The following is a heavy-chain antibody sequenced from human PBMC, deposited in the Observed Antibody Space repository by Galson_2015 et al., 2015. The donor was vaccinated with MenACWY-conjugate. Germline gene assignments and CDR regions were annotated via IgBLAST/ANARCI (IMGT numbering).Heavy chain of an antibody. CDR1: GYSFSSYW. V-gene: IGHV5-51*01. CDR2: ISPGDSNT. CDR3: ARHPPGGRGMDV. D-gene: IGHD1-26*01. Sequence: QSGAEVKKPGESLKISCKGSGYSFSSYWIGWVRQMPGKGLEWMGLISPGDSNTRYSPSFQGQVTLSADKSITTAYLQWTSLKASETAMYYCARHPPGGRGMDVWGQGTTVTVSS. J-gene: IGHJ6*02.